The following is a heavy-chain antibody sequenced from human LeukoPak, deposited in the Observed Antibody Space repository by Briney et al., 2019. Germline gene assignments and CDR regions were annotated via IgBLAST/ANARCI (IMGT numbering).Heavy chain of an antibody. CDR2: ISGSGGST. J-gene: IGHJ4*02. V-gene: IGHV3-23*01. D-gene: IGHD6-13*01. CDR3: AKWYSSSWYLFDY. CDR1: RFTFNSYV. Sequence: PGGSLRLSCAASRFTFNSYVMSWVRQAPGKGLEWVSGISGSGGSTYYADSVKGRFTISRDNSKNTLYLQMNSLRAEDTAVYYCAKWYSSSWYLFDYWGQGTLVTVSS.